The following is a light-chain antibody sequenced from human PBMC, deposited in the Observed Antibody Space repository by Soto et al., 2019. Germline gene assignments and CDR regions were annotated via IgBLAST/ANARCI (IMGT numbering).Light chain of an antibody. CDR3: QSYDSSLSGSDVV. Sequence: QSVLKQPRSVSGAPGQRVTISCTGSSSNIGAGYDVHWYQQLPGTAPKLLIYGNSNRPSGVPDRFSGSKSGTSASLAITGLQAEDEADYYCQSYDSSLSGSDVVFGGGTQLTVL. CDR2: GNS. J-gene: IGLJ2*01. CDR1: SSNIGAGYD. V-gene: IGLV1-40*01.